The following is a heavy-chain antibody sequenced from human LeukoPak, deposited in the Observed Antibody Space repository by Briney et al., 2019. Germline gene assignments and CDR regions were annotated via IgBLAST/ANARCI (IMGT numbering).Heavy chain of an antibody. CDR3: ARWATTTYRVNY. V-gene: IGHV4-30-4*08. CDR1: GGSISSGDYY. J-gene: IGHJ4*02. D-gene: IGHD1-26*01. Sequence: SETLSLTCTVSGGSISSGDYYWSWIRQPPGKGLEWIGYIYYSGSTYYNPSLKSRVTISVDTSKNQFSLKLSSVTAADTAVYYCARWATTTYRVNYWGQGTLVTVSS. CDR2: IYYSGST.